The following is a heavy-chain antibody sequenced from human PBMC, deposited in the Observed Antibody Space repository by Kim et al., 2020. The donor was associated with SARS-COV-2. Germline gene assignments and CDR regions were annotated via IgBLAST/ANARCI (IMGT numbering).Heavy chain of an antibody. J-gene: IGHJ5*02. V-gene: IGHV4-39*01. D-gene: IGHD6-19*01. CDR1: GGSISSSSYY. Sequence: SETLSLTCTVSGGSISSSSYYWGWIRQPPGKGLEWIGSIYYSGSTYYNPSLKSRVTISVDTSKNQFSLKLSSVTAADTAVYYCARRLGQQWLVNWFDPWGQGTLVTVSS. CDR3: ARRLGQQWLVNWFDP. CDR2: IYYSGST.